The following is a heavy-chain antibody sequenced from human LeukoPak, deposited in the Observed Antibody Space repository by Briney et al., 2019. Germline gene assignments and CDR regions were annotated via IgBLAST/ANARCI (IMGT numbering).Heavy chain of an antibody. J-gene: IGHJ6*03. D-gene: IGHD3-10*01. CDR1: VYTFTSYD. Sequence: ASVTVSCKASVYTFTSYDINWVRQAPGQGLEWMGWMNPNSGNRGYAQKFQGRVTMTRNTSISTAYMELSSLRSEDTALYYCAIRYGSGEKYYYNYYMDVWGKGTTVTVSS. CDR3: AIRYGSGEKYYYNYYMDV. V-gene: IGHV1-8*01. CDR2: MNPNSGNR.